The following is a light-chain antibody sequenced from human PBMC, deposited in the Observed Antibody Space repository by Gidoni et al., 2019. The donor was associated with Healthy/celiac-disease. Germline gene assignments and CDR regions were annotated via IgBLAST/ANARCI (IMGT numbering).Light chain of an antibody. CDR2: QDS. CDR1: KLGDKY. CDR3: QAWDSSTVV. Sequence: SYKLTPPPSASAAPGQTASITCSGDKLGDKYACWYQQKPGQSPVLVIYQDSKRPSGIPERFSGSNSGNTATLTISGTQAMDEADYYCQAWDSSTVVFGGGTKLTVL. V-gene: IGLV3-1*01. J-gene: IGLJ2*01.